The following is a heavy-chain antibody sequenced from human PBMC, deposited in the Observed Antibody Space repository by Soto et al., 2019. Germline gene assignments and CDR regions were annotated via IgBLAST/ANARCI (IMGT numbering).Heavy chain of an antibody. J-gene: IGHJ4*02. V-gene: IGHV5-51*01. Sequence: GESLKISCKGSGYSFSRYWIGWVRQMPGKGLEWMGIIYPGDSDTRYSPSFQGQVTISADKAISTAYLQWSSLQPSDTAMYYSARGGFEVPGRTGLGLIYFGCWGRVPRGAVGS. CDR3: ARGGFEVPGRTGLGLIYFGC. CDR2: IYPGDSDT. CDR1: GYSFSRYW. D-gene: IGHD3-16*01.